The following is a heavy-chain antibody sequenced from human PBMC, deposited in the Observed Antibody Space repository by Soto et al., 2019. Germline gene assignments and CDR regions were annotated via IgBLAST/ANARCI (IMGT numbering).Heavy chain of an antibody. CDR3: AGPIAAAGGSYYYGMDV. J-gene: IGHJ6*02. CDR1: GYTFTSYD. D-gene: IGHD6-13*01. CDR2: MNPNSGNT. Sequence: QVQLVQSGAEVKKPGASVKVSCKASGYTFTSYDINWVRQATGQGLEWMGWMNPNSGNTGYAQKSQGRGTTTRHTSISTAYMELSSLRSEDTAVYYCAGPIAAAGGSYYYGMDVWGQGTTVTVSS. V-gene: IGHV1-8*01.